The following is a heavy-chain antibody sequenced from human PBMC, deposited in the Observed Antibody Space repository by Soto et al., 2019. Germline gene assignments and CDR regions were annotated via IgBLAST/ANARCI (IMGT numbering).Heavy chain of an antibody. Sequence: PSETLSLTCTVSGGSISSYYWSWIRQPAGKGLEWIGRIYTSGSTNYNPSLKSRVTMSVDTSKNQFSLKLSSVTAADTAVYYCARDRRGRYDFWSGYWYYGMDVWGQGTTVTVS. CDR3: ARDRRGRYDFWSGYWYYGMDV. CDR1: GGSISSYY. D-gene: IGHD3-3*01. J-gene: IGHJ6*02. V-gene: IGHV4-4*07. CDR2: IYTSGST.